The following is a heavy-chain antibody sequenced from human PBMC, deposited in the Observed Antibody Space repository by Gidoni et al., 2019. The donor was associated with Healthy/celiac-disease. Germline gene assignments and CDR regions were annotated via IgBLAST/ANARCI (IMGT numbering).Heavy chain of an antibody. CDR3: ARSGGGLDWFDP. Sequence: QVQLQESGPGLVKPSQTLSLTCTVSGGSISSGGYYWSWIRQRPGKGLGWIGYINYGGSTYYTPSTKVRVTMSVDPSKNRFSLKLGSGTAADTAGFYCARSGGGLDWFDPWGQGTLVTVSS. CDR2: INYGGST. D-gene: IGHD3-10*01. V-gene: IGHV4-31*03. J-gene: IGHJ5*02. CDR1: GGSISSGGYY.